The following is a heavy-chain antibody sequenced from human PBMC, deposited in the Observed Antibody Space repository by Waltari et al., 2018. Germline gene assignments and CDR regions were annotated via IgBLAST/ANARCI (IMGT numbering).Heavy chain of an antibody. J-gene: IGHJ4*02. CDR3: SRFTYTETWD. Sequence: EVVLVQSGGGSVQPGQSLRLSCKASGFSFGDFAMSWVRQAPGKGLEWVAFIRSNTYGGTPEYAASVQGRFTVSRDDSQRTAFLQMSSLQPEDTAVYYCSRFTYTETWDLGQGTLVTVSS. CDR2: IRSNTYGGTP. CDR1: GFSFGDFA. V-gene: IGHV3-49*04. D-gene: IGHD3-16*01.